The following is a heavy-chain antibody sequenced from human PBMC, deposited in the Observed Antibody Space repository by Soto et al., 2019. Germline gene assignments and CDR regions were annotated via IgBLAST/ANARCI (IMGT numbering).Heavy chain of an antibody. CDR3: ARPFNWNDGYYYYYMDV. CDR2: ISSSSSYI. V-gene: IGHV3-21*01. J-gene: IGHJ6*03. D-gene: IGHD1-1*01. Sequence: EVQLVESGGGLVKPGGSLRLSCAASGFTFSSYSMNWVRQAPGKGLEWVSSISSSSSYIYYADSVKGRFTISRDNAKNSLYLQMNSLRAEDTAVYYCARPFNWNDGYYYYYMDVWGKGTTVTVSS. CDR1: GFTFSSYS.